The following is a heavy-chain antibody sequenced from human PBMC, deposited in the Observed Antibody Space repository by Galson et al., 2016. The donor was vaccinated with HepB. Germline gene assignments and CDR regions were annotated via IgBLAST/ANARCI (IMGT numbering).Heavy chain of an antibody. CDR1: GFTFSSYG. V-gene: IGHV3-33*01. Sequence: SLRLSCAASGFTFSSYGMHWVRQAPGKGLEWVAVIWYDGSNKDYGDSVKGRFTISRDNSKNTLYLQMNSLRAEDTAVYYCAREFKIAAPGVLDYWGQGTLVTVSS. CDR2: IWYDGSNK. CDR3: AREFKIAAPGVLDY. D-gene: IGHD6-13*01. J-gene: IGHJ4*02.